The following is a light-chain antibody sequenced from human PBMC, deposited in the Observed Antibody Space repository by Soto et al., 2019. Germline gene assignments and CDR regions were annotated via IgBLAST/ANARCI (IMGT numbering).Light chain of an antibody. CDR1: QGITNW. V-gene: IGKV1-5*01. Sequence: DIQMTQSPSSVSSSVGYRFTITCLSSQGITNWLAWYQQKPGKAPKLLIYDASSLESGVPSRFSGSGSGTEFTLTISSLQPDDFATYYCQQYNSYSGYTFGQGTRLEI. CDR3: QQYNSYSGYT. J-gene: IGKJ5*01. CDR2: DAS.